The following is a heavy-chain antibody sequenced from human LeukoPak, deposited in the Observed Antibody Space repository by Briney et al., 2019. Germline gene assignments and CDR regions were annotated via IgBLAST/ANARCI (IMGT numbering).Heavy chain of an antibody. V-gene: IGHV4-59*01. CDR2: IYYSGST. J-gene: IGHJ3*02. D-gene: IGHD4-17*01. CDR3: ARPLTYGAYVPRYVFDI. Sequence: PSETLSLTCSVSGGSISGYYWSWIRQPPGKGLEWIGYIYYSGSTNHNPSLKSRVTISVDTSKNQFSLKLNSVTAADTALYYCARPLTYGAYVPRYVFDIWGKGTMVTVSS. CDR1: GGSISGYY.